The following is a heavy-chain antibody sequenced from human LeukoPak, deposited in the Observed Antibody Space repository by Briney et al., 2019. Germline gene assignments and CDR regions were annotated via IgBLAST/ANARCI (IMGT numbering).Heavy chain of an antibody. CDR1: GGSISSSSYY. CDR3: ARGARYCSSTSCYFFDY. J-gene: IGHJ4*02. Sequence: SETLSLTCTVSGGSISSSSYYWGWIRQPPGKGLEWIGRIYYSGSTYYNPSLKSRVTISVDTSKNQFSLKLSSVTAADTAVYYCARGARYCSSTSCYFFDYWGQGTLVTVSS. V-gene: IGHV4-39*01. CDR2: IYYSGST. D-gene: IGHD2-2*01.